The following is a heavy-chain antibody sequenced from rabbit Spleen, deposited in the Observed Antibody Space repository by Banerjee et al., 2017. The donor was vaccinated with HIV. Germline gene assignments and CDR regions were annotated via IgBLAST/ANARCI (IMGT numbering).Heavy chain of an antibody. CDR1: GFSFSNKAV. Sequence: QSLVESGGGLVKPEGSLKLSCTASGFSFSNKAVMCWVRQAPGKGLEWIACINAITGKAVYASWARGRFTFSKTSSTTVTLQMTSLTVADTATYFCAREKSGIVGYDLWGPGTLVTVS. D-gene: IGHD6-1*01. V-gene: IGHV1S40*01. J-gene: IGHJ6*01. CDR3: AREKSGIVGYDL. CDR2: INAITGKA.